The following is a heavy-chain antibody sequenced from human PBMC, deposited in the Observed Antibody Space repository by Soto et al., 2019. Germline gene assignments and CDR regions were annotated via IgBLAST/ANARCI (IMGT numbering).Heavy chain of an antibody. Sequence: ASVKVSCKASGYTFTSYGISWVRQAPGQGLEWMGWISAYNGNTNYAQKLQGRVTMTTDTSTSTAYMELRSLRSDDTAVYYCARLPIKTNGEFSQETYYMDVWGKGTTVTVSS. V-gene: IGHV1-18*01. D-gene: IGHD3-16*02. J-gene: IGHJ6*03. CDR2: ISAYNGNT. CDR1: GYTFTSYG. CDR3: ARLPIKTNGEFSQETYYMDV.